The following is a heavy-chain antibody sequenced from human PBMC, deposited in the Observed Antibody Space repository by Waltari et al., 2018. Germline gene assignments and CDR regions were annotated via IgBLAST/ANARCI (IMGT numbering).Heavy chain of an antibody. Sequence: EVQLVESGGGLVQPGGSLRLSCAASRFTFSNYGMNWVRQAPGKGLEWVSYISSSRTKYYADSVKGRFTISRDNAEKSLFLQMNSLGAEDTAVYYCAKVARFDDNSGGFDYWGQGSLVTVSS. D-gene: IGHD3-22*01. CDR1: RFTFSNYG. V-gene: IGHV3-48*01. J-gene: IGHJ4*02. CDR3: AKVARFDDNSGGFDY. CDR2: ISSSRTK.